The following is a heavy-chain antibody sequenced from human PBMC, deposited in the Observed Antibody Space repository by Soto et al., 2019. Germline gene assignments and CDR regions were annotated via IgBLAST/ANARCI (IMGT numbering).Heavy chain of an antibody. CDR1: GGSISSSSYY. Sequence: TSETLSLTCTVSGGSISSSSYYWGWIRQPPGKGLEWIGSIYYSGSTYYNPSLKSRVTISVDTSKNQFSLKLSSVTAADTAVYYCARRVERGFDYWGQGTLVTVSS. CDR2: IYYSGST. CDR3: ARRVERGFDY. V-gene: IGHV4-39*01. J-gene: IGHJ4*02. D-gene: IGHD3-10*01.